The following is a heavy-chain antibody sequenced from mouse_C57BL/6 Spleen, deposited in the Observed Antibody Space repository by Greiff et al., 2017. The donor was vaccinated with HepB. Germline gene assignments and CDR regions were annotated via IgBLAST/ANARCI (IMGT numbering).Heavy chain of an antibody. CDR1: GYTFTSYW. Sequence: QVHVKQPGAELVMPGASVKLSCKASGYTFTSYWMHWVKQRPGQGLEWIGEIDPSDSYTHYNQKFKGKSTLTVDKSSSTAYMQLSSLTSEDSAVYYCARFYGGVDYWGQGTSVTVSS. CDR3: ARFYGGVDY. CDR2: IDPSDSYT. D-gene: IGHD1-1*01. J-gene: IGHJ4*01. V-gene: IGHV1-69*01.